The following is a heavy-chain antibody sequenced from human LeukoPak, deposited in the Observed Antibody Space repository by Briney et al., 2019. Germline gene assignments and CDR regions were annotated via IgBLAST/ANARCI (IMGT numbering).Heavy chain of an antibody. D-gene: IGHD3-22*01. CDR1: GFTFSSFD. J-gene: IGHJ4*02. V-gene: IGHV3-13*01. CDR2: IGTASDT. CDR3: ARHPGKARDSTDY. Sequence: GGSLRLSCAASGFTFSSFDMHWVRQPTGQGLEWDSTIGTASDTYYPGSVEGRFTLSRDNAKNSLYLQMNSLTAEDTAVYYCARHPGKARDSTDYWGQGTPVTVSS.